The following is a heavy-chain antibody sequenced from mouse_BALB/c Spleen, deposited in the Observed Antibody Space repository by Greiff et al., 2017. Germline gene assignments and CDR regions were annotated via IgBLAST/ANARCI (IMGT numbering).Heavy chain of an antibody. CDR3: ARHYRGLFDY. CDR2: IWNGGST. D-gene: IGHD1-1*02. Sequence: QVQLKQSGPGLVQPSQSLSITCTVSGFSLTSYGVHWVRQSPGKGLEWLGVIWNGGSTDYNAAFISRLSISKDNSKSQVFFKMNSLQANDTAIYYCARHYRGLFDYWGQGTTLTVSS. CDR1: GFSLTSYG. J-gene: IGHJ2*01. V-gene: IGHV2-2*02.